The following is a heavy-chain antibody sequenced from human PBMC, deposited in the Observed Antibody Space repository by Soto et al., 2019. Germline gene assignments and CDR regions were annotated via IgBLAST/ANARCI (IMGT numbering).Heavy chain of an antibody. Sequence: QVQLVQSGAEVKKPGSSVKVSCKASGGTFINYPISWVRQAPGQGLEWMGGIIPIFGTVDYAQKCQGRVPNTADESTSTAYMELSSLRSEETAVYYCAKGNHRWLEWWYLDLWGRGTLVTVSS. V-gene: IGHV1-69*12. J-gene: IGHJ2*01. CDR2: IIPIFGTV. CDR1: GGTFINYP. CDR3: AKGNHRWLEWWYLDL. D-gene: IGHD5-12*01.